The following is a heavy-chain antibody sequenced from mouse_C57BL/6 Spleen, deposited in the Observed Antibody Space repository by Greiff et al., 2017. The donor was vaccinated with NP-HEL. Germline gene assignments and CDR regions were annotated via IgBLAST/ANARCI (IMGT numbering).Heavy chain of an antibody. V-gene: IGHV1-55*01. CDR3: ARSNYYGSSSRAMDY. D-gene: IGHD1-1*01. J-gene: IGHJ4*01. Sequence: QVQLQQPGAELVKPGASVKMSCKASGYTFTSYWITWVKQRPGQGLEWIGDIYPGSGSTNYNEKFKSKATLTVDTSSSTAYMQLSSLTSEDSAVYYCARSNYYGSSSRAMDYWGQGTSVTVSS. CDR1: GYTFTSYW. CDR2: IYPGSGST.